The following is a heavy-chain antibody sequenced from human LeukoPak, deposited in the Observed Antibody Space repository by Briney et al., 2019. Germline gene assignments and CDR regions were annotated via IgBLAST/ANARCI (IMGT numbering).Heavy chain of an antibody. V-gene: IGHV3-7*03. CDR2: VKGDGSAT. Sequence: PGGSLRLSCAASGFIFTDYWMNWVRQAPGRGLEWLASVKGDGSATSYVDSVKGRFTISRDNAKNSLYLQMNSLRAEDTAVYYCARDAWYYYDSNTLALGLGAFDIWGQGTMVTVSS. CDR1: GFIFTDYW. CDR3: ARDAWYYYDSNTLALGLGAFDI. J-gene: IGHJ3*02. D-gene: IGHD3-22*01.